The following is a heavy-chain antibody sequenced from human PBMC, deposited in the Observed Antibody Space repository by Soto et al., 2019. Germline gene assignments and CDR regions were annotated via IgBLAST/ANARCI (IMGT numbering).Heavy chain of an antibody. D-gene: IGHD1-7*01. CDR1: GYSISSGYY. CDR2: IYHSGST. J-gene: IGHJ6*02. CDR3: ARGPTEELYGMDV. Sequence: SETLSLTCAVSGYSISSGYYWGWIRQPPGKGLEWIGSIYHSGSTYYNPSLKSRVTISVDKSKNQFSLKLSSVTAADTAVYYCARGPTEELYGMDVWGQGTTVTVSS. V-gene: IGHV4-38-2*01.